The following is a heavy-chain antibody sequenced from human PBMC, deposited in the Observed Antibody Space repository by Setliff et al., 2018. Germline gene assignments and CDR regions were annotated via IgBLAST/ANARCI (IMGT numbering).Heavy chain of an antibody. D-gene: IGHD3-3*01. CDR3: ARMSGFQYMDV. CDR1: GDPMSSRRYY. J-gene: IGHJ6*03. CDR2: IYTSWST. Sequence: PSETLSLPCTVAGDPMSSRRYYWAWIRQPAGKGLEWIGQIYTSWSTNYNPSLKSRVTISLDTSNNQFSLSLSSVTAADTAVYYCARMSGFQYMDVWGKGTTVTVSS. V-gene: IGHV4-61*09.